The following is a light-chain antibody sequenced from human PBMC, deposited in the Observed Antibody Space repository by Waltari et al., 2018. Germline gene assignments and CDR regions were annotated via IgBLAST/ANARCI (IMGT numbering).Light chain of an antibody. CDR3: QSWDSTVVQ. CDR2: RDT. CDR1: KLGDKN. V-gene: IGLV3-1*01. Sequence: SYDLTQPPSVSVSPGQTASITCSGDKLGDKNVCWYQQKPGQSPVVVIFRDTQRPSGIPERFSGSNSGNTATLTITGTPALDAADYYCQSWDSTVVQFGGGTKLTVL. J-gene: IGLJ2*01.